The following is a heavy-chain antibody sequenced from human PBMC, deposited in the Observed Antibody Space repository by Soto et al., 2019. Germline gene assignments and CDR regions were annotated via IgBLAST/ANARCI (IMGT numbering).Heavy chain of an antibody. CDR1: GYTFSSYG. D-gene: IGHD1-1*01. J-gene: IGHJ4*02. CDR2: ISVHNGYT. Sequence: QVQLAQSGAEVKKPGASVTVSCKASGYTFSSYGISWVRQAPGQGLEWVGWISVHNGYTKYATELQGRVTMTTDTSTSTAYMELRSLRSDDSAVYFCARLQHNFGPHDYWGQGTLVTVTS. CDR3: ARLQHNFGPHDY. V-gene: IGHV1-18*01.